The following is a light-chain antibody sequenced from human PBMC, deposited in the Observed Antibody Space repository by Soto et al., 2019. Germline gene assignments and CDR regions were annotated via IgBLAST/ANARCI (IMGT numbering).Light chain of an antibody. CDR1: QSVSSY. CDR3: QLRSNWPLYT. V-gene: IGKV3-11*01. CDR2: DAS. J-gene: IGKJ2*01. Sequence: EIVLTQSPATLSLSPGERATLSCRASQSVSSYLAWYQQKPGQAPRLLIYDASNRATGIPARFSGSGSGTDFTLTISSLAPEDFAVYYCQLRSNWPLYTFGQGTKLEIK.